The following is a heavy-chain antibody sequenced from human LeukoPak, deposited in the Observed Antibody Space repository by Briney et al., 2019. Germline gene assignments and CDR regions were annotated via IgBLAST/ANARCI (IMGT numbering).Heavy chain of an antibody. Sequence: PGRSLRLSCAASGFTFSIYSMNCVRQAPRRGLEWVSSISSSSSYIYYAGSEKGRFTISRDNAKNSLYLQMNSLRAEDTAVYYCASIVYSSGWYEWGQGTLVTVSS. CDR1: GFTFSIYS. J-gene: IGHJ4*02. CDR3: ASIVYSSGWYE. CDR2: ISSSSSYI. D-gene: IGHD6-19*01. V-gene: IGHV3-21*01.